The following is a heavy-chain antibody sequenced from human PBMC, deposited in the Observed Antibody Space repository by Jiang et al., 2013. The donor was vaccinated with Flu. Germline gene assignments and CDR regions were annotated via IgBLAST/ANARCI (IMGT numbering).Heavy chain of an antibody. Sequence: VQLVESGGDFVKPGGSLRLSCAASGFTFNNYWMHWVRQAQGKGLVWVSRINTDGSSTSYADSVKGRFTISRDNAKNTLYLQMNSLRAEDTAVYYCVRDSYIGGLYYGMDVWGQGDHGHRLL. J-gene: IGHJ6*02. CDR3: VRDSYIGGLYYGMDV. V-gene: IGHV3-74*01. CDR2: INTDGSST. CDR1: GFTFNNYW. D-gene: IGHD3-10*01.